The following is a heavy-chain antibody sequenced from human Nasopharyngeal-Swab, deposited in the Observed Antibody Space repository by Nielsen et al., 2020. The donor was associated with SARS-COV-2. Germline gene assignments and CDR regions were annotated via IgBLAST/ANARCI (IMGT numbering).Heavy chain of an antibody. Sequence: LSLPRAASGFRFSTYWLTWVRQAPRKGLEWVANIKQYGCEKYYVDSVKGRFTVCRHNPKKLLYLQVNSLRAEDTAVYYCARQGVFVPAYFHQYYMDVWGKGTTVTVSS. V-gene: IGHV3-7*03. J-gene: IGHJ6*03. CDR3: ARQGVFVPAYFHQYYMDV. D-gene: IGHD3-16*02. CDR2: IKQYGCEK. CDR1: GFRFSTYW.